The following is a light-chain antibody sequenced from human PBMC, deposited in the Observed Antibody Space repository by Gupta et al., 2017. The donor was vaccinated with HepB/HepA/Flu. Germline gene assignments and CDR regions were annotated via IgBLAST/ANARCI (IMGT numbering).Light chain of an antibody. Sequence: EIVLTQSPATLSLSRGERATLSCRASQSVNRYLAWYQQKPGQAPRLLIYETSNRATGIPARFGGSGSGTDFTLTISSLEPEDFAVYYCQQRYNWPITFGGGTQVQIK. J-gene: IGKJ4*01. CDR2: ETS. CDR1: QSVNRY. CDR3: QQRYNWPIT. V-gene: IGKV3-11*01.